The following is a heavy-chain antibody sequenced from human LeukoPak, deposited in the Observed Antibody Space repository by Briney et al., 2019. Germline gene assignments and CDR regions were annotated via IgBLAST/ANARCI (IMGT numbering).Heavy chain of an antibody. CDR1: GFTFSTYS. D-gene: IGHD2-15*01. CDR3: AKDRYCSGGSCYADALDI. J-gene: IGHJ3*02. CDR2: LSAGGGST. V-gene: IGHV3-23*01. Sequence: GGSLRLSCAASGFTFSTYSMNWVRQAPGKGLEWVSGLSAGGGSTYYVDSVKGRFTISRDNSENILYLEMNSLTVEDTAVYYCAKDRYCSGGSCYADALDIWGQGTLVTVSS.